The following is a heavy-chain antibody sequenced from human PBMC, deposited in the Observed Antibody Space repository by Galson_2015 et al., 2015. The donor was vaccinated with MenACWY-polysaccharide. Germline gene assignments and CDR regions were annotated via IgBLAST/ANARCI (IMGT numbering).Heavy chain of an antibody. J-gene: IGHJ3*02. Sequence: LRLSCAASGSRFSNSGMHWVRQAPGKGLEWVAVIQYDGSKIVYADSVKGRFTISRDNSKSTLFLEMNSLGAEDTAVYYCAREGSRIVFHAFDTWGQGTMVTVSS. CDR2: IQYDGSKI. V-gene: IGHV3-33*01. CDR3: AREGSRIVFHAFDT. CDR1: GSRFSNSG. D-gene: IGHD2-15*01.